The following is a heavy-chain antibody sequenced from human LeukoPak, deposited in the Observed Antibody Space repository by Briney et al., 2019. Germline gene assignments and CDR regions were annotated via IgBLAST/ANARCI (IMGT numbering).Heavy chain of an antibody. CDR1: GGSISSYY. D-gene: IGHD2-21*01. CDR2: MYASGST. J-gene: IGHJ4*02. Sequence: SETLSLTCTVSGGSISSYYWSWIRQPARKGLEWIGRMYASGSTNYNPSLESRVTMSVDTSKNQFSLKLTSVTAADTAVYYCARYSGGIYYWGQGTLVTVSS. V-gene: IGHV4-4*07. CDR3: ARYSGGIYY.